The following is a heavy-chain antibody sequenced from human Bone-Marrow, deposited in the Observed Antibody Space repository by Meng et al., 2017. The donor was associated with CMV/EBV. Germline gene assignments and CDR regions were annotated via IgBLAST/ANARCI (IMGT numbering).Heavy chain of an antibody. CDR3: ARDFGEYCCSSTSWLGAYYYGMDF. CDR1: GGSISSSRYY. J-gene: IGHJ6*02. D-gene: IGHD2-2*01. CDR2: IYYSGTT. V-gene: IGHV4-39*07. Sequence: GSLRLSCTVSGGSISSSRYYWGWIRQPPGKGLEWIGSIYYSGTTYYNPSLKSRVTSRVTISLDTSNNQFSLRLTSVTAADTAVYYCARDFGEYCCSSTSWLGAYYYGMDFWGQGTTVTVSS.